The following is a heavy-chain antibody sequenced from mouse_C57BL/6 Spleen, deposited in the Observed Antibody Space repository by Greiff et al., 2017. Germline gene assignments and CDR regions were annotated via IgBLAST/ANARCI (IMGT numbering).Heavy chain of an antibody. Sequence: VHVKQSGPELVKPGASVKIPCKASGYTFTDYNMDWVKQSHGKSLEWIGDINPNNGGTIYNQKFKGKATLTVDKSSSTAHMELRSLTSEDSAVYYCARGIYYGNSYYFDYWGQGTTLTVSS. CDR1: GYTFTDYN. J-gene: IGHJ2*01. D-gene: IGHD2-1*01. CDR2: INPNNGGT. CDR3: ARGIYYGNSYYFDY. V-gene: IGHV1-18*01.